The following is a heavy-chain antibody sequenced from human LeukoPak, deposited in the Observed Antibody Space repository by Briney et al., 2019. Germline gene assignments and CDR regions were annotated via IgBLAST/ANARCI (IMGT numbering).Heavy chain of an antibody. V-gene: IGHV3-9*01. J-gene: IGHJ6*02. CDR2: IKWNSGSI. CDR1: GFTFDDYA. D-gene: IGHD6-13*01. Sequence: GRSLRLSCAASGFTFDDYAMHWVRQAPGKGLEWVSTIKWNSGSIGYADSVKGRFTISRDNAKNSLYLQMNSLRPEDTALYYCAKDRRIAAGKYGMDVWGQGTSVTVSS. CDR3: AKDRRIAAGKYGMDV.